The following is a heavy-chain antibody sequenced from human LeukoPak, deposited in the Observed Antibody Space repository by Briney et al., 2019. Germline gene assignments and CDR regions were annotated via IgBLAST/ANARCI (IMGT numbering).Heavy chain of an antibody. CDR2: LSSSSCYI. Sequence: PGGSLRLSCAGSGFTFSSYSMNWVRQAPGKGLEWVSCLSSSSCYIYYADSVKGRFTISRDNAKNSLYLQMNSLRAEDTAVYYCATSPVYSYGHPYYFDYWGQGTLVTVSS. CDR1: GFTFSSYS. J-gene: IGHJ4*02. D-gene: IGHD5-18*01. CDR3: ATSPVYSYGHPYYFDY. V-gene: IGHV3-21*01.